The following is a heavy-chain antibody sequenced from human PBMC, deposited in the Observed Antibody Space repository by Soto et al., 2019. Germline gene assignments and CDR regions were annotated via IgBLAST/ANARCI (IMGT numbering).Heavy chain of an antibody. J-gene: IGHJ5*02. D-gene: IGHD3-10*01. V-gene: IGHV3-33*01. CDR1: GFTFSNYG. CDR3: ARAAGSGPCNWFDP. CDR2: IWYDGSNK. Sequence: QVQLVESGGGVVQPGRSLRLSCAASGFTFSNYGMHWVRQAPGKGLEWVAVIWYDGSNKYYADSVKGRFTISRDNSKNTLYLQMNSRRAEDTAVYYCARAAGSGPCNWFDPWGQGTLVTVSS.